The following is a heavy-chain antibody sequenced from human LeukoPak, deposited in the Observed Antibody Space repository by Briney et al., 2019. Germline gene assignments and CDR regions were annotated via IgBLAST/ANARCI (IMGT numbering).Heavy chain of an antibody. V-gene: IGHV3-23*01. CDR2: ISGSGDNT. CDR1: GFTFSSFA. CDR3: AKDTMFYDILTGYPHFDY. Sequence: TGGSLRLSCAASGFTFSSFAMSWVRQAPGKGLEWVSAISGSGDNTHYADSVKGRFTISRDNSKNTPYLQMNTLRAEDTAVYYCAKDTMFYDILTGYPHFDYWGQGTLVTVS. J-gene: IGHJ4*02. D-gene: IGHD3-9*01.